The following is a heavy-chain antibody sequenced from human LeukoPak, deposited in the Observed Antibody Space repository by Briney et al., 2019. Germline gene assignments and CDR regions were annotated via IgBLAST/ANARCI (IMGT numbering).Heavy chain of an antibody. CDR3: VRDYFFSLDP. CDR2: ISTGSSYI. Sequence: GGSLRLSCVASGFTFSSYTMNWVRQAPGKGLEWVSSISTGSSYIYYADSVKGRFTISRDNAKNTLYLQMNSLKDEDTAVYYCVRDYFFSLDPWGQGTLVTVSS. CDR1: GFTFSSYT. J-gene: IGHJ5*02. D-gene: IGHD2/OR15-2a*01. V-gene: IGHV3-21*01.